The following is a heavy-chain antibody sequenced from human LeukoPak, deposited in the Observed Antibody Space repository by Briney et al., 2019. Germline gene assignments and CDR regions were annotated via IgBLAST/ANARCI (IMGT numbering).Heavy chain of an antibody. CDR1: GSPIGGYY. Sequence: KSSETLSLTCSVSGSPIGGYYWSWSRQAPGKGVEWIGNFFYKRGAWYKSSLKSRVTTSIDTSKKELSLTLTSVTAADTAVYYCARWTDCGGDCHILEYWGQGLLVTVSS. CDR2: FFYKRGA. CDR3: ARWTDCGGDCHILEY. J-gene: IGHJ4*02. V-gene: IGHV4-59*01. D-gene: IGHD2-21*02.